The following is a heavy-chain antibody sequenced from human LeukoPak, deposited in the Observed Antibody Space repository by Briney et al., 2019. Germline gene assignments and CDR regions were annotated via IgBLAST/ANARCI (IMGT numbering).Heavy chain of an antibody. CDR3: ARSYYDFWSGSMYYFDY. CDR2: IYYSGST. CDR1: GGSISSYY. V-gene: IGHV4-59*08. J-gene: IGHJ4*02. Sequence: PSETLSLTCTVSGGSISSYYWSWIRQPPGKGLEWIGYIYYSGSTNYNPSLKSRVTISVDTSKNQFSLKLSSVTAADTAVYYCARSYYDFWSGSMYYFDYWGQGTLVTVSS. D-gene: IGHD3-3*01.